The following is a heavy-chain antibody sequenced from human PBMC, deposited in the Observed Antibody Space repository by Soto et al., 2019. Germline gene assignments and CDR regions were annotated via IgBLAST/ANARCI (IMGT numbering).Heavy chain of an antibody. V-gene: IGHV3-23*01. D-gene: IGHD3-3*01. CDR1: GFTFSNYS. J-gene: IGHJ4*02. Sequence: GGSLRLSGAASGFTFSNYSFSWVRQAPRKRLEWVSAISGSGDSTYYADSVKGRFTISRDNSKNTLYLQMNSLRAEDTAVYYCATHPANRYYDFWSGYFGYRGQGTL. CDR2: ISGSGDST. CDR3: ATHPANRYYDFWSGYFGY.